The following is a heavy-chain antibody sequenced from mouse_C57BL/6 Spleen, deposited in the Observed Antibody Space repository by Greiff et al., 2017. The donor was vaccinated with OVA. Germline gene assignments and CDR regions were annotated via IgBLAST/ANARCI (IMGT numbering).Heavy chain of an antibody. Sequence: VQLQQPGTELVKPGASVKLSCKASGYTFTSYWMHWVKQRPGQGLEWIGNINPSNGGTNYNEKFKSKATLTVDKSSSTAYMQLSSLTSEDSAVYYCARGGGYYAGYYYAMDYWGQGTSVTVSS. CDR3: ARGGGYYAGYYYAMDY. J-gene: IGHJ4*01. CDR2: INPSNGGT. D-gene: IGHD2-3*01. V-gene: IGHV1-53*01. CDR1: GYTFTSYW.